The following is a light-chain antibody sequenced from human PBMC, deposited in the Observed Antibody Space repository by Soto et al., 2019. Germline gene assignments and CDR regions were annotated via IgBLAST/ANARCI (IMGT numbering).Light chain of an antibody. CDR1: NSNIGSNT. CDR2: TNN. CDR3: ASWDDSLSAAV. J-gene: IGLJ1*01. V-gene: IGLV1-44*01. Sequence: QFVHRHPPSAPRTPGRRITISCSGSNSNIGSNTVHWYQLVPGTAPKLLMYTNNQRHSGVPDRFSGSKSGTSASLAISGLQFEDEADYYCASWDDSLSAAVFGTGTKVNVL.